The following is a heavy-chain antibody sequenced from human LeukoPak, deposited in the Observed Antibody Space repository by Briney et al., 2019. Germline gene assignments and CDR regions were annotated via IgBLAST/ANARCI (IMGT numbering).Heavy chain of an antibody. CDR3: ARGGASAAMVPDYYYYYGMDV. V-gene: IGHV3-53*01. J-gene: IGHJ6*02. CDR2: IYSGGST. D-gene: IGHD5-18*01. Sequence: GGSLRLSCAASGFTFSSYAMSWVRQAPGKGLEWVSVIYSGGSTYYADSVKGRFTISRDNSKNTLYLQMNSLRAEDTAVYYCARGGASAAMVPDYYYYYGMDVWGQGTTVTVSS. CDR1: GFTFSSYA.